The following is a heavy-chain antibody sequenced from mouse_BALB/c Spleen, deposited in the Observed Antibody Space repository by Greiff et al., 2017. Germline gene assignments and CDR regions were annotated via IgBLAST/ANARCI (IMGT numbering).Heavy chain of an antibody. CDR3: ARYYGSSYAMDY. J-gene: IGHJ4*01. V-gene: IGHV3-6*02. D-gene: IGHD1-1*01. Sequence: DVHLQESGPGLVKPSQSLSLTCSVTGYSITSGYYWNWIRQFPGNKLEWMGYISYDGSNNYNPSLKNRISITRDTSKNQFFLKLNSVTTEDTATYYCARYYGSSYAMDYWGQGTSVTVSS. CDR2: ISYDGSN. CDR1: GYSITSGYY.